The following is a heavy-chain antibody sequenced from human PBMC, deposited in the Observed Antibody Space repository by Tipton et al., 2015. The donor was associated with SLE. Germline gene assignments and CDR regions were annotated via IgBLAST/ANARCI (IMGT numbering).Heavy chain of an antibody. D-gene: IGHD6-19*01. CDR2: ISGSGGST. V-gene: IGHV3-23*01. CDR1: GFTFSSYA. Sequence: SLRLSCAASGFTFSSYAMSWVRQAPGKGLEWVSGISGSGGSTYYADSVKGRFTISRDNAKNSLYLQMNSLRAEDTAVYYCARGGSSGWYYFDYWGQGTLVTVSS. J-gene: IGHJ4*02. CDR3: ARGGSSGWYYFDY.